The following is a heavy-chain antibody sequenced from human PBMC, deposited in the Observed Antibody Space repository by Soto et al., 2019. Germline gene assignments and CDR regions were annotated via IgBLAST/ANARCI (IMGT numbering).Heavy chain of an antibody. CDR2: IDPSDSYT. V-gene: IGHV5-10-1*01. CDR1: GYSFPSYW. J-gene: IGHJ6*02. CDR3: ARHLKLVLDCYDCMDD. D-gene: IGHD6-13*01. Sequence: GESLKISCKGSGYSFPSYWISWVRQMPGKGLEWMGRIDPSDSYTNYSPSFQGHVTISADKSISTAYLPWSSLKASDTAMYDCARHLKLVLDCYDCMDDWGQGTTVTVSS.